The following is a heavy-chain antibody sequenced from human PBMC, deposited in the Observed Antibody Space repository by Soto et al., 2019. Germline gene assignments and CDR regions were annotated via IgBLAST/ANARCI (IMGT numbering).Heavy chain of an antibody. D-gene: IGHD3-16*01. V-gene: IGHV4-39*01. CDR1: GGSISSSSYY. CDR3: ARRGGPGPHADWGHNWFDP. Sequence: QLQLQESGPGLVKPSETLSLTCTVSGGSISSSSYYWGWIRQPPGKGLEWIGSIYYSGGTYYNPSLKSRVTISVDASKTQFSLKLSSVTAADTAVYYCARRGGPGPHADWGHNWFDPWGQGTLVTVSS. CDR2: IYYSGGT. J-gene: IGHJ5*02.